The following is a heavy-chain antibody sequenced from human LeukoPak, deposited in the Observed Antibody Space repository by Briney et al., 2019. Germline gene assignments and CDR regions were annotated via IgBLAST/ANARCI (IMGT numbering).Heavy chain of an antibody. D-gene: IGHD6-19*01. CDR1: GFTVSSSY. J-gene: IGHJ4*02. Sequence: GGSLRLSCAASGFTVSSSYMSWVRQAPGRGLEWVSVIYSGGSTYYADSVKGRFTISRDNSKDTLYLQMNSLRAEDTAVYYCAASSGWYRVLDYWGQGTLVTVSS. CDR3: AASSGWYRVLDY. V-gene: IGHV3-66*01. CDR2: IYSGGST.